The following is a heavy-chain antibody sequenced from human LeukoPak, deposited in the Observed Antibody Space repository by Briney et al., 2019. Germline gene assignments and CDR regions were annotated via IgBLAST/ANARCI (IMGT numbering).Heavy chain of an antibody. Sequence: QLGGSLRLSCAASGSTFSSYAMHWVRQAPGKGLEWVAVISYDGSNKYYADSVKGRFTISRDNSKNTLYLQMNSLRAEDTAVYYCARGPPDIVVVVAATQFDYWGQGTLVTVSS. CDR1: GSTFSSYA. CDR3: ARGPPDIVVVVAATQFDY. CDR2: ISYDGSNK. J-gene: IGHJ4*02. D-gene: IGHD2-15*01. V-gene: IGHV3-30*04.